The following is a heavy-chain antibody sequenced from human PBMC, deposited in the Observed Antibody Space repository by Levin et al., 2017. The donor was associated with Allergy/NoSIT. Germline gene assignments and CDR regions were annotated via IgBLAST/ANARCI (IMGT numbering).Heavy chain of an antibody. CDR2: IYYSGYT. J-gene: IGHJ5*02. D-gene: IGHD2-15*01. CDR1: GGSIISDDYY. Sequence: SQTLSLTCTVSGGSIISDDYYWAWIRQPPGKGLEWIAKIYYSGYTYYNPSLKSRVTISADTSKNQFSLTLRSVTAADTALYYCARRVAAARFDPWGHGTLVTVSS. CDR3: ARRVAAARFDP. V-gene: IGHV4-39*01.